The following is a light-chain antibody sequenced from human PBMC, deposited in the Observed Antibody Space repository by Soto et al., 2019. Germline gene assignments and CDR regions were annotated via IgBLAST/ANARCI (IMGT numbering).Light chain of an antibody. J-gene: IGKJ1*01. CDR2: HAS. CDR1: QSISNW. CDR3: QQYMSYS. V-gene: IGKV1-5*01. Sequence: DIQMTQSPSTLPASVGYRVTITCRASQSISNWLAWYQQKPGPAPKLLIYHASTLESGVPSRFSGSGSGTEFTLTISSLKPDDFATYYCQQYMSYSFGQGTKVEIK.